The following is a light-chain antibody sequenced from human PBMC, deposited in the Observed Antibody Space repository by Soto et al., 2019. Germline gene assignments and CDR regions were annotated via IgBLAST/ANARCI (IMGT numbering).Light chain of an antibody. CDR3: QQLNSFPIT. Sequence: DIQLTQAPSFLFASAGDRVSINCRASQAISSYLAWYQQKPGRAPKLLIYAASTLQSGVPSRFSGSGSGTEFTLTITSLQPEDFATYYCQQLNSFPITFGQGTRLEIK. V-gene: IGKV1-9*01. CDR2: AAS. CDR1: QAISSY. J-gene: IGKJ5*01.